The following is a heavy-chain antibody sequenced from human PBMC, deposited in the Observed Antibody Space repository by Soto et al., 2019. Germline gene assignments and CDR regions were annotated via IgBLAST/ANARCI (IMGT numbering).Heavy chain of an antibody. CDR2: ISSSSSTI. Sequence: EVQLVESGGGLVQPGGSLRLSCAASGFTFSSYSMNWVRRAPGKGLEWVSYISSSSSTIYYADSVKGRFTISRDNAKNSLYLQMNSLRAEDTAVYYCARDRYYYDSSGLFDYWGQGTLVTVSS. CDR3: ARDRYYYDSSGLFDY. D-gene: IGHD3-22*01. CDR1: GFTFSSYS. V-gene: IGHV3-48*01. J-gene: IGHJ4*02.